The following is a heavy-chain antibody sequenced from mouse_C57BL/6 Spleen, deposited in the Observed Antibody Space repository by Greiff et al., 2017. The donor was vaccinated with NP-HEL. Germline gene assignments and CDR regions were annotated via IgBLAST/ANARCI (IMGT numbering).Heavy chain of an antibody. V-gene: IGHV1-58*01. D-gene: IGHD1-1*01. J-gene: IGHJ4*01. CDR2: IYIGNGYT. Sequence: VQLKESGAELVRPGSSVKMSCKTSGYTFTSYGINWVKQRPGQGLEWIGYIYIGNGYTEYNEKFKGKATLTSDTSSSTAYMQLSSLTSEDSAIYFCARREGPLRSYAMDYWGQGTSVTVSS. CDR3: ARREGPLRSYAMDY. CDR1: GYTFTSYG.